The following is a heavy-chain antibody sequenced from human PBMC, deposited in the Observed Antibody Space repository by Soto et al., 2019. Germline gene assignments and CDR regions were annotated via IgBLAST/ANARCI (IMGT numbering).Heavy chain of an antibody. V-gene: IGHV2-26*01. D-gene: IGHD2-2*02. Sequence: QVTLKESGPVLVKPTETLTLTCTVSGFSLSNARMGVSWIRQPPGKALEWLAHIFSNDEKSYSTSLKSRLTNSNDTSTSQVVLNMTNMDPVDTSTYYCGRIGGDIVVVPAAIPGSYYYYYYYMDVWGKGTTVTVSS. CDR3: GRIGGDIVVVPAAIPGSYYYYYYYMDV. CDR2: IFSNDEK. J-gene: IGHJ6*03. CDR1: GFSLSNARMG.